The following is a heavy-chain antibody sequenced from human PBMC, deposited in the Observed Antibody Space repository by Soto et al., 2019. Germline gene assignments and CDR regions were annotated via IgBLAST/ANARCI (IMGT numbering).Heavy chain of an antibody. CDR1: GGSVSTGSYY. J-gene: IGHJ5*02. D-gene: IGHD2-2*02. V-gene: IGHV4-61*01. CDR3: AREYHP. Sequence: QVHLQESGPGLVKPSETLSLNCTVSGGSVSTGSYYWTWIRQPPGKGLEWIGHIYYSGSTNYNPSLEIRVTTTLDTSRNQVSLKLSSVTPADTAVYYCAREYHPWGQGTLVTVSS. CDR2: IYYSGST.